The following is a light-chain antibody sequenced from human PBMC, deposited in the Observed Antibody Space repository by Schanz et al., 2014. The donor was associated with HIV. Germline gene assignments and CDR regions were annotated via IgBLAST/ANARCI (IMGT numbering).Light chain of an antibody. J-gene: IGLJ2*01. CDR2: DVN. V-gene: IGLV2-14*03. CDR1: SSDVGGSNY. Sequence: QSALTQPASVSGSPGQSITISCTGTSSDVGGSNYVSWYQQHPVKAPKVIIYDVNNRPSGVSDRFSGSKSGNTASLTISGLQAEDEADYYCSSYTSSNTVVFGGGTKLTVL. CDR3: SSYTSSNTVV.